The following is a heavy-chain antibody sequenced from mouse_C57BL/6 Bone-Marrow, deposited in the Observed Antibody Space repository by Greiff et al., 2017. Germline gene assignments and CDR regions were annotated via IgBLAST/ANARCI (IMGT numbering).Heavy chain of an antibody. J-gene: IGHJ4*01. V-gene: IGHV7-1*01. CDR1: GFTFSDFY. CDR3: ARDAGEGAMDY. CDR2: SSNKANDYTT. Sequence: EVQRVESGGGLVQSGRSLRLSCATSGFTFSDFYMEWVRQAPGQGLEWIAASSNKANDYTTEYSASVKGRFIVSRDTSQSILYLQMNALRAEDTAIDYCARDAGEGAMDYWGQGTTVTVSS.